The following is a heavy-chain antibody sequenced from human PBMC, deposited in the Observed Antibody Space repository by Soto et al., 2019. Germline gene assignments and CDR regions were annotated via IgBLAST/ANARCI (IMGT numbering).Heavy chain of an antibody. CDR2: VNYDETTT. D-gene: IGHD4-17*01. V-gene: IGHV3-74*01. CDR3: ARKGETGHYGDYSYHYGLDV. J-gene: IGHJ6*02. Sequence: EVQLVESGGDLVQPGGSLRLSCAASGFSFRMYWMHWVRQAPGKGLVWVSLVNYDETTTSYADSVKGRFSISRDNVKNTLYLQMTSLRAEDTAVYYCARKGETGHYGDYSYHYGLDVWGQGTTVTVSS. CDR1: GFSFRMYW.